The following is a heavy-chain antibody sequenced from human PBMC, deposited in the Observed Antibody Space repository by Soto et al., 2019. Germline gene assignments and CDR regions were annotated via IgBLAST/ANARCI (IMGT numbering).Heavy chain of an antibody. CDR2: ISAHNGNT. CDR3: ARGRYGDY. J-gene: IGHJ4*01. D-gene: IGHD1-1*01. CDR1: GYTFTSYG. V-gene: IGHV1-18*01. Sequence: QVHLVQSGAEVKKPGASVKVSCKASGYTFTSYGITWVRQAPGQGLEWMGWISAHNGNTDYVQKLQGRVIVTRDTSTSTAYMELRSLISDDTAVYYCARGRYGDYWGHGALVTVSS.